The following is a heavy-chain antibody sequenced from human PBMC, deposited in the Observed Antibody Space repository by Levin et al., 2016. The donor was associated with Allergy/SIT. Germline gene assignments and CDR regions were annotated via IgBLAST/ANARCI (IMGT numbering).Heavy chain of an antibody. D-gene: IGHD3-10*01. CDR2: IIPILNRL. CDR3: ARGHNPYYYGSGSYDKYFFDF. CDR1: GGTLNSYA. V-gene: IGHV1-69*04. Sequence: SVKVSCKASGGTLNSYALIWVRQAPGQGLEWMGSIIPILNRLNYAQKFQGRVTITADKSTSTAYMELSSLRSDDTAVYYCARGHNPYYYGSGSYDKYFFDFWGQGTVVTVSS. J-gene: IGHJ4*02.